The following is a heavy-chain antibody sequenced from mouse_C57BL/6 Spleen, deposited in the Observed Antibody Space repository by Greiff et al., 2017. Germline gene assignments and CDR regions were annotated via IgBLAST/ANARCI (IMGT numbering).Heavy chain of an antibody. J-gene: IGHJ4*01. CDR2: ISSGSSTI. CDR3: ARDQAPSYAMDY. Sequence: EVQGVESGGGLVKPGGSLKLSCAASGFTFSDYGMHCVRQAPEKGLEWVAYISSGSSTIYYADTVKGRFTISRDNAKNTLFLQMTSLRSEDTAMYYCARDQAPSYAMDYWGQGTSVTVSS. CDR1: GFTFSDYG. V-gene: IGHV5-17*01. D-gene: IGHD3-2*02.